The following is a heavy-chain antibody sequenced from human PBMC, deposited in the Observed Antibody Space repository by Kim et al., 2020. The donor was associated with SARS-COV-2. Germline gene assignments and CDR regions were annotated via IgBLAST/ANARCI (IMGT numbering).Heavy chain of an antibody. Sequence: GGSLRLSCAASGFPFNIYSFHWVRQAPGKGLEWVAVISSDGRTIYYADSVQGRFSVSRDNAKSTLFLQMNCLRPEDTAVYYCARDGAAPLSAYDYWGQGT. D-gene: IGHD2-2*01. CDR2: ISSDGRTI. J-gene: IGHJ4*02. CDR3: ARDGAAPLSAYDY. CDR1: GFPFNIYS. V-gene: IGHV3-30*04.